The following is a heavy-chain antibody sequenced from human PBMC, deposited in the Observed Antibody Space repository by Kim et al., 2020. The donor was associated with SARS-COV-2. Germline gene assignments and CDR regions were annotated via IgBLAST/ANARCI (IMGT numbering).Heavy chain of an antibody. CDR2: IIPIFGTA. CDR3: ARGQARYYGSGSYYNSDWYFDL. Sequence: SVKVSCKASGGTFSSYAISWVRQAPGQGLEWMGGIIPIFGTANYAQKFQGRVTITADESTSTAYMELSSLRSEDTAVYYCARGQARYYGSGSYYNSDWYFDLWGRGTLVTVSS. CDR1: GGTFSSYA. V-gene: IGHV1-69*13. D-gene: IGHD3-10*01. J-gene: IGHJ2*01.